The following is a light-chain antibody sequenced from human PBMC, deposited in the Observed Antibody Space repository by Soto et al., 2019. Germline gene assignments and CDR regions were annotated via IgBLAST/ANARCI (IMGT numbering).Light chain of an antibody. CDR3: SSYRNSITYV. V-gene: IGLV2-14*01. CDR2: EVS. Sequence: QSALTQPASVSGFPGQSITISCTGTSSDVGGYNYVSWYQQHPGRAPKLIIYEVSNRPSGVSNRFSGSKSGNTASLTISGLQAEDESDYYCSSYRNSITYVFGTGTKVTVL. J-gene: IGLJ1*01. CDR1: SSDVGGYNY.